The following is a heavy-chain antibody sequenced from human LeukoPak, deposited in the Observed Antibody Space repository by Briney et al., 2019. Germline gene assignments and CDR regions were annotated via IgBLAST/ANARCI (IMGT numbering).Heavy chain of an antibody. CDR3: ARTITENMIVVVKALPLTFDY. D-gene: IGHD3-22*01. CDR2: ISSSGNTI. CDR1: GFTFSDYY. J-gene: IGHJ4*02. V-gene: IGHV3-11*01. Sequence: PGGSLRLSCAASGFTFSDYYMSWIRQAPGKGLEWVSSISSSGNTIYYADSVKGRFTISRDNAKNSLYLQMNSLRAEDTAVYYCARTITENMIVVVKALPLTFDYWGQGTLVTVSS.